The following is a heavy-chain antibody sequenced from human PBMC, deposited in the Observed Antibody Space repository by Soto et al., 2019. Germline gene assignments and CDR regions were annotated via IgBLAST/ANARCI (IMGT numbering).Heavy chain of an antibody. CDR1: GFTFSNAW. CDR3: TTDSYSTMILVRFDY. J-gene: IGHJ4*01. V-gene: IGHV3-15*07. CDR2: IKSKTAGGTT. Sequence: GGSLRLSCAASGFTFSNAWINWVRQAPGKGLEWVGRIKSKTAGGTTDFAAPVKGRFAISRDDSKNMVYLQMNSLKTGDTALYYCTTDSYSTMILVRFDYWGHGTLVTVSS. D-gene: IGHD3-22*01.